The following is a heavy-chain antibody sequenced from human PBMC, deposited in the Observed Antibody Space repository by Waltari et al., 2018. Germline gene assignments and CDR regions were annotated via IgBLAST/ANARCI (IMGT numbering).Heavy chain of an antibody. V-gene: IGHV3-30-3*01. CDR3: ARDHDYYYGMDV. CDR1: GFTFSSYA. J-gene: IGHJ6*02. CDR2: ILYDGSNN. Sequence: QVQLVESGGGVVQPGRSLRLSCAASGFTFSSYAMHWVRQAPGKGLEWVAVILYDGSNNYYADSVKGRFTISRDNSKNTLYLQMNSLRAEDTAVYYCARDHDYYYGMDVWGQGTTVTVSS.